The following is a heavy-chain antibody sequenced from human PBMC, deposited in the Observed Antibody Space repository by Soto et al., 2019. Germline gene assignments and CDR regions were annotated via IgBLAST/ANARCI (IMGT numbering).Heavy chain of an antibody. J-gene: IGHJ4*01. Sequence: LRLSCAASGFTFSNYWMHWVRQCPGKGLVWVSRINRDGSSTHYANSVKGRFTISRDTSKNMLYLQMNSLRAEDTAIYYCAKDSHWAIISPTHDYWGHGTLVTVSS. V-gene: IGHV3-74*01. D-gene: IGHD2-2*01. CDR1: GFTFSNYW. CDR3: AKDSHWAIISPTHDY. CDR2: INRDGSST.